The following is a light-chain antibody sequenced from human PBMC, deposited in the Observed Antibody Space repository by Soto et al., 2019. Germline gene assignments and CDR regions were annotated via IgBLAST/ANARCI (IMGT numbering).Light chain of an antibody. CDR2: DVT. J-gene: IGLJ1*01. CDR1: SSDVGGYNY. Sequence: LTQPASVSGSPGQSITISCTGTSSDVGGYNYVSWYQQHPGKAPKLMIYDVTNRPSGVSDRFSGSKSGNTASLTISGLQAEDEADYYCTSYTSGSTTYVFGTGTKVTVL. CDR3: TSYTSGSTTYV. V-gene: IGLV2-14*01.